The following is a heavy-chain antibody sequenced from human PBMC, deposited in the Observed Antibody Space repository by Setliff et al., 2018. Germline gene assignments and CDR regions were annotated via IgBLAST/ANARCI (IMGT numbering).Heavy chain of an antibody. D-gene: IGHD6-19*01. Sequence: GGSLRLSCAASGFTFSSYAMSWVRQAPGKEPEWVSTITDSGRTTYYGPSLRGRFTISRDNSRNTLYLQMNSLRAEDAAVYYCARDRLGNSGWFDFDFWGQGTLVTVSS. CDR2: ITDSGRTT. CDR1: GFTFSSYA. CDR3: ARDRLGNSGWFDFDF. J-gene: IGHJ4*02. V-gene: IGHV3-23*01.